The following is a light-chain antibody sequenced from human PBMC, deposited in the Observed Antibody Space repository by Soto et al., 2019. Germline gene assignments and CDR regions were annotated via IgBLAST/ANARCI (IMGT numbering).Light chain of an antibody. CDR2: EVT. CDR3: SSFTSRFTLV. J-gene: IGLJ1*01. CDR1: RSDVGAYNY. Sequence: QSVLTQPASVSGSPGQSIAISCTGTRSDVGAYNYVSWYQQHPGKAPKLMISEVTNRPSGVSDRFSGSKSGNTASLTISGLQAEDEADYYCSSFTSRFTLVFXTGTKVTVL. V-gene: IGLV2-14*01.